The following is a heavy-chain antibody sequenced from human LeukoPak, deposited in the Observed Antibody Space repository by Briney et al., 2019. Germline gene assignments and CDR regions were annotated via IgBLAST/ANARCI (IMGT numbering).Heavy chain of an antibody. CDR2: ISGSGGDT. CDR3: AEGGVYGDYYFDY. Sequence: GSLRLSCAASGFPFSTYAMSWVRQAPGKGLEWVSVISGSGGDTYYADSVKGRFTISGDNSKNTVYLQMNSLRAEDTALYYCAEGGVYGDYYFDYWGQGTLVTVSS. J-gene: IGHJ4*02. CDR1: GFPFSTYA. D-gene: IGHD4-17*01. V-gene: IGHV3-23*01.